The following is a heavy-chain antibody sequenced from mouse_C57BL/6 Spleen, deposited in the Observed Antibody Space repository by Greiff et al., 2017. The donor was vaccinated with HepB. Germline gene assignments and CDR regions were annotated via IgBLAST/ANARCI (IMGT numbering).Heavy chain of an antibody. J-gene: IGHJ4*01. V-gene: IGHV5-16*01. Sequence: EVQVVESEGGLVQPGSSMKLSCTASGFTFSDYYMAWVRQVPEKGLEWVANINYDGSSTYYLDSLKSRFIISRDNAKNILYLQMSSLKSEDTATYYCARDHYYGSSWDYAMDYWGQGTSVTVSS. D-gene: IGHD1-1*01. CDR3: ARDHYYGSSWDYAMDY. CDR1: GFTFSDYY. CDR2: INYDGSST.